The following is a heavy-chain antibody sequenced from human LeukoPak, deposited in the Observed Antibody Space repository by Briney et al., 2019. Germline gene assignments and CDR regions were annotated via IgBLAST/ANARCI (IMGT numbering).Heavy chain of an antibody. CDR2: IYWNDDK. CDR3: AHSDYGSLDY. V-gene: IGHV2-5*01. J-gene: IGHJ4*02. Sequence: KESGPTLVKPTQTLTLTCTFSGFSLSTSGVGVGWIRQPPGKALEWLALIYWNDDKRYSPSLKSRLTIAKDTSKNQVVLTMTNMDPVDTATYDCAHSDYGSLDYWGQGTLVTVSS. CDR1: GFSLSTSGVG. D-gene: IGHD4-17*01.